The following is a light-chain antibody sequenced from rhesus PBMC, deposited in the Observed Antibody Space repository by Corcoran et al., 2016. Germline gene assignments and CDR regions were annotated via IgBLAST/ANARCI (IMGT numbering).Light chain of an antibody. Sequence: DIQMTQSPSSLSAFVGDTVSITCRASQGISNHLAWYQQKPGKAPKPLINYASSLESGVPSRFSGSGTGTSFTLTISSLQSEDFVTYYFQQHNSYPFAFGPGAKLDI. CDR2: YAS. CDR3: QQHNSYPFA. CDR1: QGISNH. J-gene: IGKJ3*01. V-gene: IGKV1S16*01.